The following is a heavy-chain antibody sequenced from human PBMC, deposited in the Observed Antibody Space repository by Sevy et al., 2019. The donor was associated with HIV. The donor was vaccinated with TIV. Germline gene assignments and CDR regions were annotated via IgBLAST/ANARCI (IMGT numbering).Heavy chain of an antibody. V-gene: IGHV3-23*01. CDR3: AKDPIPYYYGSGSYAAFDY. CDR1: GFTFSSYA. CDR2: ISGSGGST. J-gene: IGHJ4*02. D-gene: IGHD3-10*01. Sequence: GGSLRLSCAASGFTFSSYAMSWVRQAPGKGLEWVSAISGSGGSTYYADSVKGRFTISRDNSKNTLYLQMNSLKAEDTAVYYCAKDPIPYYYGSGSYAAFDYWGQGTLVTVSS.